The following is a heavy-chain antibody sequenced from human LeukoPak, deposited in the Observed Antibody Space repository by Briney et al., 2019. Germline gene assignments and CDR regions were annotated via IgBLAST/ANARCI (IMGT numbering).Heavy chain of an antibody. D-gene: IGHD5-18*01. CDR1: GYTFTGYY. J-gene: IGHJ6*03. CDR2: INPNSGGT. Sequence: ASVKVSCKASGYTFTGYYMHWVRQAPGQGLEWMGWINPNSGGTNYAQKFQGRVTMTRDTSISTAYMELSRLRSDDTAVYYCASGSYGYEGYYYYMDVWGKGTTVTVSS. CDR3: ASGSYGYEGYYYYMDV. V-gene: IGHV1-2*02.